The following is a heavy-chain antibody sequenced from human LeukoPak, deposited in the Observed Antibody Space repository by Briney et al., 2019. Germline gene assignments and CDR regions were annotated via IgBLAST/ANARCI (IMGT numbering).Heavy chain of an antibody. CDR2: ISWNSGSI. V-gene: IGHV3-9*01. Sequence: GRSLRLSCAASGSTFDDYAMHWVRQAPGKGLEWVSGISWNSGSIGYADSVKGRFTISRDNAKNSLYLQMNSLRAEDTALYYCAKDLTYGSGSYDAFDIWGQGTMVTVSS. CDR3: AKDLTYGSGSYDAFDI. D-gene: IGHD3-10*01. CDR1: GSTFDDYA. J-gene: IGHJ3*02.